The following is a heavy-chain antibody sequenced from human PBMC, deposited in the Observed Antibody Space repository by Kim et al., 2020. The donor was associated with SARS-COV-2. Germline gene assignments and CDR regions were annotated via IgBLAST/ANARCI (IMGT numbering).Heavy chain of an antibody. Sequence: SETLSLTCTVSGGSISSSSYYWGWIRQPPGKGLEWIGSIYYSGSTYYNPSLKSRVTISVDTSKNQFSLKLSSVTAADTAVYYCARAGGDYGYGYVYWGQGTLVTVSS. J-gene: IGHJ4*02. CDR2: IYYSGST. CDR1: GGSISSSSYY. D-gene: IGHD5-18*01. V-gene: IGHV4-39*07. CDR3: ARAGGDYGYGYVY.